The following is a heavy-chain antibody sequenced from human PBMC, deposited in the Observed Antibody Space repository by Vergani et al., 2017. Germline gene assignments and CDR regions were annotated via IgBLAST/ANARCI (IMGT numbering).Heavy chain of an antibody. CDR1: GYSISSGYY. V-gene: IGHV4-38-2*01. Sequence: QVPLQESGPGLVKPSETLSLTCAVSGYSISSGYYWGWIREPPGKGLEWIGSIYHSGSTYYNPSLKSRVTISVDTSKNQFSLKRSSVTAADTAVYYCAGQQLVGYYFDYWGQGTLVTVSS. J-gene: IGHJ4*02. CDR3: AGQQLVGYYFDY. CDR2: IYHSGST. D-gene: IGHD6-13*01.